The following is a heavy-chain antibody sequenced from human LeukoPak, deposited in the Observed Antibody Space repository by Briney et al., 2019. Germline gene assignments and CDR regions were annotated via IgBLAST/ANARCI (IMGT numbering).Heavy chain of an antibody. V-gene: IGHV4-59*01. J-gene: IGHJ6*03. Sequence: PSETLSLTFSVLGASIIPTEGSWVRQPPGKGLGWGGYVSYRAHTTYNPSLESRVTISLDTSKNQFSVKLNSVTAADTGVYYCARVQQGGSGSHSTPQYYYYYMDVWGKGTTVTVSS. CDR3: ARVQQGGSGSHSTPQYYYYYMDV. CDR1: GASIIPTE. D-gene: IGHD3-10*01. CDR2: VSYRAHT.